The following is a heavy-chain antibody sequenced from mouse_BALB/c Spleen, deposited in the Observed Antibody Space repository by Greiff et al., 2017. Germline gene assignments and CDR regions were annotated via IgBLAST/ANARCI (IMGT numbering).Heavy chain of an antibody. J-gene: IGHJ3*01. CDR3: ARGQLGSAWFAY. CDR1: GFNIKDTY. V-gene: IGHV14-3*02. CDR2: IDPANGNT. D-gene: IGHD3-2*01. Sequence: VQLQQSGAELVKPGASVKLSCTASGFNIKDTYMHWVKQRPEQGLEWIGRIDPANGNTKYDPKFQGKATITADTSSNTAYLQLSSLTSEDTAVYYCARGQLGSAWFAYWGQGTLVTVSA.